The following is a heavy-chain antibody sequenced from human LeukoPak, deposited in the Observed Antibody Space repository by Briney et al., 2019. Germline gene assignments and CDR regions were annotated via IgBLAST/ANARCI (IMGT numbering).Heavy chain of an antibody. J-gene: IGHJ4*02. CDR1: GYTFTSYG. Sequence: ASVKVSCKASGYTFTSYGISWMRQAPGQGLEWMGWISAYNGNTNYAQKLQGRVTMTTDTSTSTAYMELRSLRSDDTAVYYCARDRIVLMVYAINPLDYWGQGTLVTVSS. CDR3: ARDRIVLMVYAINPLDY. D-gene: IGHD2-8*01. V-gene: IGHV1-18*01. CDR2: ISAYNGNT.